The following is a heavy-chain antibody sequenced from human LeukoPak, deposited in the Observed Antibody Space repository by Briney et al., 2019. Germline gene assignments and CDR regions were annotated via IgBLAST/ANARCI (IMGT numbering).Heavy chain of an antibody. J-gene: IGHJ4*02. V-gene: IGHV1-2*06. CDR1: GYTFTGYH. D-gene: IGHD2-2*01. CDR3: ARDYCSSTSCLFDY. Sequence: AAPVKVSCRASGYTFTGYHIHWVRQAPGQGLEWMGRINPNSGDTNYAQNFQGRVTMTRDTSINTAYMELSRLRSDDTAVYYCARDYCSSTSCLFDYWGQGTLVTVSS. CDR2: INPNSGDT.